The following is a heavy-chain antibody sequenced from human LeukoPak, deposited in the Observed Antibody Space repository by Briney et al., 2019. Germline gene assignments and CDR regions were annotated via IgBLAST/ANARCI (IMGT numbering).Heavy chain of an antibody. Sequence: GGSLRLSCAASGFTFSSYAMSWVRQAPGKGLEWVSAISGSGGSTYYADSVKGRFTVSRDNSKNTLYLQMNSLRAEDTAVYYCARRRGGYSYGKLDYWGQGTLVTVSS. V-gene: IGHV3-23*01. J-gene: IGHJ4*02. CDR3: ARRRGGYSYGKLDY. D-gene: IGHD5-18*01. CDR2: ISGSGGST. CDR1: GFTFSSYA.